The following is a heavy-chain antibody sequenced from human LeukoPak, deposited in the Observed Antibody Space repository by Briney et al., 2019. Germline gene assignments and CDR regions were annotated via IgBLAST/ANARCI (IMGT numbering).Heavy chain of an antibody. CDR1: GFTFSDYW. V-gene: IGHV3-74*01. CDR2: INSDGSRT. J-gene: IGHJ4*02. CDR3: ARKQWLADY. Sequence: GGSLRLSCTASGFTFSDYWMHWVRQAPGKGLVWVSRINSDGSRTNYADCVKGRFTISRDNAKNTVFLQMNSLRAEDTAVYYCARKQWLADYWGQGTLVTVSS. D-gene: IGHD6-19*01.